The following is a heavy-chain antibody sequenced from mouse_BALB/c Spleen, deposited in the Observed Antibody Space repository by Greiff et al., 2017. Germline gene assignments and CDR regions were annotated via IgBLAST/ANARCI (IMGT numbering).Heavy chain of an antibody. CDR2: IYPGNSDT. CDR3: TRRSYYDYDHWYFDV. V-gene: IGHV1-5*01. CDR1: GYSFTSYW. J-gene: IGHJ1*01. D-gene: IGHD2-4*01. Sequence: VQLQQSGTVLARPGASVKMSCKASGYSFTSYWMHWVKQRPGQGLEWIGAIYPGNSDTSYNQKFKGKAKLTAVTSASTAYMELSSLTNEDSAVYYCTRRSYYDYDHWYFDVWGAGTTVTVSS.